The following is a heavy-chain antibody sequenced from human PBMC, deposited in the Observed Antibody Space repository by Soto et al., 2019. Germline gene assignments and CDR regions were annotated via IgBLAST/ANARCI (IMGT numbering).Heavy chain of an antibody. CDR1: GGSISKFY. CDR3: VRDGSKSLRDWFDP. Sequence: SETLSLTCNVSGGSISKFYWAWVRKTAGNGLEWMGRVYATVTTDYNPSLRSRVAMSVDISKKTFSLRLRSVTGADSGVYYCVRDGSKSLRDWFDPWGQGILVTVS. J-gene: IGHJ5*02. CDR2: VYATVTT. V-gene: IGHV4-4*07.